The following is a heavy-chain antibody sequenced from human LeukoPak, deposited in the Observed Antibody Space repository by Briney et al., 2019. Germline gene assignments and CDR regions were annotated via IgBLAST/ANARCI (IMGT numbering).Heavy chain of an antibody. J-gene: IGHJ5*02. CDR2: ISSSGSTI. CDR1: GFTFSDYY. Sequence: PGGSLRLSCAASGFTFSDYYMSWIRQAPGKGLEWVSYISSSGSTIYYADSVKGRFTISRDNAKNSLYLQMNSLRAEDMALYYCAKALSPGDSNGPNWFDPWGQGTLVTVSS. D-gene: IGHD2-21*01. V-gene: IGHV3-11*01. CDR3: AKALSPGDSNGPNWFDP.